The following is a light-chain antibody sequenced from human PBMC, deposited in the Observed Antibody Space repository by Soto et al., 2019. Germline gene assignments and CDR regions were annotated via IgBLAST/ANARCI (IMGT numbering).Light chain of an antibody. V-gene: IGKV3-15*01. CDR3: QHYNNWPPWT. CDR2: GAS. Sequence: EVVMTQSPATLSVSPGERATLSCRASQSVTTNMAWYQQKPGQAPRLLIYGASTRATDIPARFSGSGSGTDFTLTISSLQSEDFAAYYCQHYNNWPPWTFGQGTKVDIK. J-gene: IGKJ1*01. CDR1: QSVTTN.